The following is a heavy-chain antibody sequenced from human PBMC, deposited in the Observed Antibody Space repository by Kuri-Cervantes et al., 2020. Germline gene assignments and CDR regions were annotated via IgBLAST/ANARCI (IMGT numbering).Heavy chain of an antibody. CDR1: GGSIINYY. CDR3: ARDDRRNWFDP. V-gene: IGHV4-31*02. CDR2: IYYSGST. D-gene: IGHD3-22*01. Sequence: LRLSCTVSGGSIINYYRSWIRQHPGKGLEWIGYIYYSGSTYYNPSLKSRVTISVDTSKNQFSLKLSSVTAADTAVYYCARDDRRNWFDPWGQGTLVTVSS. J-gene: IGHJ5*02.